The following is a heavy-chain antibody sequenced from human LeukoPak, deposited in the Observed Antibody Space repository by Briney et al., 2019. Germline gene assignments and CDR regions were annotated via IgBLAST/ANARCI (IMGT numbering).Heavy chain of an antibody. V-gene: IGHV4-34*01. Sequence: SETLSLTCAVYGGSFSGYYWSWIRQPPGKGLEWIGEINHSGSTNYNPSLKSRVTISVDTSKNQFSLKLSSVTAADTAVYCCAGGSNYESVYYFDYWGQGTLVTVSS. D-gene: IGHD4-4*01. J-gene: IGHJ4*02. CDR1: GGSFSGYY. CDR2: INHSGST. CDR3: AGGSNYESVYYFDY.